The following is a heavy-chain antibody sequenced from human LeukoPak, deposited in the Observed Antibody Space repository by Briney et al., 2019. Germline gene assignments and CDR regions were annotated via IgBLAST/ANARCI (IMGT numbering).Heavy chain of an antibody. CDR2: IYYSGST. CDR3: ATYYIDYGDYTFPKKYFDY. CDR1: GYSISSSNW. V-gene: IGHV4-28*01. J-gene: IGHJ4*02. Sequence: SDTLSLTCAVSGYSISSSNWWGWIRQPPGKGLEWIGYIYYSGSTYHNPSLKSRVTMSVDTSKNQFSLKLSSVTAVDTAVYYCATYYIDYGDYTFPKKYFDYWGQGTLVTVSS. D-gene: IGHD4-17*01.